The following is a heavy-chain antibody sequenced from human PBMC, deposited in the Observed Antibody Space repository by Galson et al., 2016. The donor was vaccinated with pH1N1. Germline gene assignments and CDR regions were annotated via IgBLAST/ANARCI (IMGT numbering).Heavy chain of an antibody. V-gene: IGHV3-9*01. D-gene: IGHD2-2*01. Sequence: SLRLSCAASGFTFNDYAMHWVRLLPGKGLEWVSGISWNSANIDYADSVKGRFTVSRDNAKSSLHLQMNSLRPEDTAFYFCAKVMVQAGLQGDAFDVWGQGTMVVVSS. CDR3: AKVMVQAGLQGDAFDV. CDR2: ISWNSANI. CDR1: GFTFNDYA. J-gene: IGHJ3*01.